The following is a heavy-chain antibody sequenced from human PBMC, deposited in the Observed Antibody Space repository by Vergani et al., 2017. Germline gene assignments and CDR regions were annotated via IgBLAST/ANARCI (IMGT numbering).Heavy chain of an antibody. CDR3: ASGRWRHRSGS. CDR1: GGSFSGYY. D-gene: IGHD5-24*01. CDR2: INHSGST. Sequence: QVQLQQWGAGLLKPSETLSLTCAVYGGSFSGYYWSWIRQPPGKGLEWIGEINHSGSTNYNPSLKSRVTISVDTAKSQFSLKLSSVTAADTAVYYCASGRWRHRSGSWGQGTLVTVSS. V-gene: IGHV4-34*01. J-gene: IGHJ4*02.